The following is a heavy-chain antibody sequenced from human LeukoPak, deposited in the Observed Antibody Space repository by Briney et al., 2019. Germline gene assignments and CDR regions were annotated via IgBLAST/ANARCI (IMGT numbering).Heavy chain of an antibody. J-gene: IGHJ6*03. CDR1: GGSISSYY. CDR2: IYYSGST. D-gene: IGHD6-19*01. V-gene: IGHV4-59*01. CDR3: ARGVDSSGWYYHNYYYYMDV. Sequence: SETLSLTCTVSGGSISSYYWSWIRQPPGKGLEWIGYIYYSGSTNYNPSLKSRVTISVDTSKNQFSLKLSSVTAADTAVYYCARGVDSSGWYYHNYYYYMDVWGKGTTVTVSS.